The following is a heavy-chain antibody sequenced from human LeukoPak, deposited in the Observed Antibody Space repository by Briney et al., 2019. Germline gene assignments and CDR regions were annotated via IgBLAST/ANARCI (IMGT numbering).Heavy chain of an antibody. CDR2: ISSSGSTI. V-gene: IGHV3-48*03. CDR3: TTRIFGYDSSGYYWQAFDI. D-gene: IGHD3-22*01. J-gene: IGHJ3*02. CDR1: GFTFSSYE. Sequence: PGGSLRLSCAASGFTFSSYEMKWVRQAPGKGLEWVSYISSSGSTIYYAVSVKGRFTISRDNAKSSLYLQMNSLKTEDTAVYYCTTRIFGYDSSGYYWQAFDIWGQGTMVTVSS.